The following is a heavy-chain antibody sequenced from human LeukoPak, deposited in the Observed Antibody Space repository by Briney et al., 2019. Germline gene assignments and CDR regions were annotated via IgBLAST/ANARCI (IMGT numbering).Heavy chain of an antibody. CDR2: ISSSSSTI. J-gene: IGHJ3*02. D-gene: IGHD6-13*01. CDR1: GFTFTSYS. V-gene: IGHV3-48*01. Sequence: GGSLRLSCAASGFTFTSYSMNLVRQAPGKGLEWVSYISSSSSTIYYADPVKGRFTISRDNAKNSLYLQMNSLRAEDTAVYYCARESSSSWYRSDAFDIWGQGTMVTVSS. CDR3: ARESSSSWYRSDAFDI.